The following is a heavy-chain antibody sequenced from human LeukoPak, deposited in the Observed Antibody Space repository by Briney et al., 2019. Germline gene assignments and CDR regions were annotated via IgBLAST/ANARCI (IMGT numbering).Heavy chain of an antibody. CDR2: IYYSGST. CDR3: ARTLPLGYCSGGSCYSGYDYYYYGMDV. D-gene: IGHD2-15*01. J-gene: IGHJ6*02. Sequence: PSETLSLTCTVSGGSISSYYWSWIRQPPGKGLEWIGYIYYSGSTNYNPSLKSRVTISVDTSKNQFSLKLSSVTAADTAVYYCARTLPLGYCSGGSCYSGYDYYYYGMDVWGQGTTVTVSS. CDR1: GGSISSYY. V-gene: IGHV4-59*01.